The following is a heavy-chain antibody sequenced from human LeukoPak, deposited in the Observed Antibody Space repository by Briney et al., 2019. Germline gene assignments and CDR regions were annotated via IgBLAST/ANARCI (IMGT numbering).Heavy chain of an antibody. Sequence: PGGSLRLSCAASGFMFNNYWMTWVRQAPGKGLEWVGNINQDGSDKYYGDSVRGRFTISRDNAKNLLYLQMNSLRAEGTAVYYCARDTRYFDSWGQGNMVTVSS. CDR3: ARDTRYFDS. CDR1: GFMFNNYW. CDR2: INQDGSDK. V-gene: IGHV3-7*01. J-gene: IGHJ4*02.